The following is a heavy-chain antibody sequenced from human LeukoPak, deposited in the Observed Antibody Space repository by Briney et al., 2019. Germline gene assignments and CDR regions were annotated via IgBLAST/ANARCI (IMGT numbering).Heavy chain of an antibody. CDR3: ARLKGYSSGWYPSYYFDY. D-gene: IGHD6-19*01. CDR2: IYYSGST. J-gene: IGHJ4*02. Sequence: PSETLSLTCTVSGGSISSYYWSWLRQPPGKGLEWIGYIYYSGSTNYNPSLKSRVTISVDTSKNQFSLKLSSVTAADTAVYYCARLKGYSSGWYPSYYFDYWGQGTLATVSS. CDR1: GGSISSYY. V-gene: IGHV4-59*01.